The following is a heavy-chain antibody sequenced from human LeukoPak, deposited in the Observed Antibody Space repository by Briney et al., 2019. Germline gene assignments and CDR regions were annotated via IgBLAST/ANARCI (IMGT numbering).Heavy chain of an antibody. J-gene: IGHJ4*02. CDR2: IYHSGST. CDR3: AREPGQNWGSVGY. D-gene: IGHD7-27*01. Sequence: SETLSLTCTVSGGSISSGGYYWSWIRQPPGKGLEWIGYIYHSGSTYYNPSLKSRVTISVDRSKNQFSLKLSSVTAADTAVYYCAREPGQNWGSVGYWGQGTLVTVSS. CDR1: GGSISSGGYY. V-gene: IGHV4-30-2*01.